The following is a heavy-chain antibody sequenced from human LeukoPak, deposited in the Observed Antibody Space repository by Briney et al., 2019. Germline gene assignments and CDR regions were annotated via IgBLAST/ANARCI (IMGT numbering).Heavy chain of an antibody. J-gene: IGHJ6*02. Sequence: SETLSLTCTVSGGSISSSSYYWGWIRQPPGKGLEWIGYIYYSGSTNYNPSLKSRVTISVDTSKNQFSLKLSSVTAADTAVYYCARHSDCSSTSRINPCYYYGMDVWGQGTTVTVSS. V-gene: IGHV4-61*05. CDR2: IYYSGST. CDR1: GGSISSSSYY. CDR3: ARHSDCSSTSRINPCYYYGMDV. D-gene: IGHD2-2*01.